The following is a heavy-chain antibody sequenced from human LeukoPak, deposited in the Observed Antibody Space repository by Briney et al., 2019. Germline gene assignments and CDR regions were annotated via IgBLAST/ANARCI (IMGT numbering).Heavy chain of an antibody. D-gene: IGHD4-11*01. CDR3: AKVQKPLQSPRNYFDY. J-gene: IGHJ4*02. Sequence: SGGSLRLSCAASGFTFSSYWMSWVRQAPGKGLEWVANIKQDGSEKYYVDSVKGRFTISRDNAKNSLYLQMNSLRAEDTAVYYCAKVQKPLQSPRNYFDYWGQGTLVTVSS. CDR1: GFTFSSYW. V-gene: IGHV3-7*01. CDR2: IKQDGSEK.